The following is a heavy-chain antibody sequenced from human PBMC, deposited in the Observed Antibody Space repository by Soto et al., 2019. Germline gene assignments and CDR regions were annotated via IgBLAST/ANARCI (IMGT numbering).Heavy chain of an antibody. V-gene: IGHV4-34*01. Sequence: QVQLQQWGAGLLKPSETLSLTCAVYGGSFSGYYWSWIRQPPGKGLEWIGEINHSGSTNYTPSLKSPVTISADTSKTQSPLRRTSVTAAGTAVYYCAGGPGQQQVRGQCVYWCQGTLVTVSS. CDR2: INHSGST. CDR3: AGGPGQQQVRGQCVY. D-gene: IGHD6-13*01. J-gene: IGHJ4*02. CDR1: GGSFSGYY.